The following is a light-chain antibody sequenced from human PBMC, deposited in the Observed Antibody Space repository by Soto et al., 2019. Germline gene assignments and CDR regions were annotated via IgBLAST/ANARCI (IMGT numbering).Light chain of an antibody. CDR3: SSYTSSSTTVI. V-gene: IGLV2-14*01. CDR2: DVT. Sequence: QSVLTQPASVSGSPGQSITISCTGTSSDVGGYNSVSWYQQHPGKAPKLMIYDVTDRPSGVSDRFSGSRSGNTASLTISGLQAEDEADYYCSSYTSSSTTVIFGGGTQLTVL. J-gene: IGLJ2*01. CDR1: SSDVGGYNS.